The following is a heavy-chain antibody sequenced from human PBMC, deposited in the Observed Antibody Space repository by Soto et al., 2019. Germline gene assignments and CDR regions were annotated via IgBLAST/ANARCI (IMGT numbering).Heavy chain of an antibody. Sequence: HPGGSLRLSCAASGFTFSNYAMTWVRQAPGKGLEWVSSLSGSGTNTYYADSVKGRFTISRDTSKDTLYLQMNSLRAEDTALYYCAKDLGSTPALSDYWGQGIPVTVSS. J-gene: IGHJ4*02. CDR3: AKDLGSTPALSDY. CDR2: LSGSGTNT. V-gene: IGHV3-23*01. CDR1: GFTFSNYA.